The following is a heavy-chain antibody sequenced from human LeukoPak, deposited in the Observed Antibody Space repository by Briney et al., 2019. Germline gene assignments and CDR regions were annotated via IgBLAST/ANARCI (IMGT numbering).Heavy chain of an antibody. D-gene: IGHD3-16*01. CDR3: ARPLGSQGSCPLYNY. CDR2: INPNSGGT. V-gene: IGHV1-2*02. CDR1: GYTFTGYY. Sequence: ASVKVSCKACGYTFTGYYMHWVRQAPGQGLEWMGWINPNSGGTNYTQKFQGRVTMTRDTSISTAYMELSRLRSGDTAGYYCARPLGSQGSCPLYNYWGQGTLVTVSS. J-gene: IGHJ4*02.